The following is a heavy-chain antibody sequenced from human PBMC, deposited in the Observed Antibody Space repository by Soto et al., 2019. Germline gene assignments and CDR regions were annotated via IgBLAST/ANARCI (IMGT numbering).Heavy chain of an antibody. V-gene: IGHV1-18*01. Sequence: ASVKVSCKASGYTFTSYGISWVRQAPGQGLEWMAWISPYNGNTNYAQKLQGRVTMTTDTSTSTAYMELRSLRSDDTAVYYCARDLTDFWSGYPSPNWFDPSGQATLATFSS. CDR2: ISPYNGNT. D-gene: IGHD3-3*01. CDR3: ARDLTDFWSGYPSPNWFDP. J-gene: IGHJ5*02. CDR1: GYTFTSYG.